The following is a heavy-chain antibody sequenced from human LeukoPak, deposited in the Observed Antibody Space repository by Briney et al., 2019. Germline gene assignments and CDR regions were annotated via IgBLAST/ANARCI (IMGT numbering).Heavy chain of an antibody. CDR3: AREPNYYDSSGYYAGAFDI. Sequence: GESLKISCKGSGYSFTSYWIGWVRHVPGKGLEWMGIIYPGDSDTRYSPSFQGQVTISADKSISTAYLQWSSLKASDTAMYYCAREPNYYDSSGYYAGAFDIWGQGTMVTVSS. CDR1: GYSFTSYW. CDR2: IYPGDSDT. J-gene: IGHJ3*02. D-gene: IGHD3-22*01. V-gene: IGHV5-51*01.